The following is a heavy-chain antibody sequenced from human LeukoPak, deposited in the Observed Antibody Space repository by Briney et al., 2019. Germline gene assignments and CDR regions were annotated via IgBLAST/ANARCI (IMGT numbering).Heavy chain of an antibody. V-gene: IGHV1-18*01. CDR1: GYTFTSYG. Sequence: ASVKVSCKASGYTFTSYGISWVRQAPGQGLEWMGWISTYNGNTNYAQKLQGRVTMTRDTSTSTVYMELSSLRSEDTAVYYCAADYDSSGSFDYWGQGTLVTVSS. CDR2: ISTYNGNT. J-gene: IGHJ4*02. CDR3: AADYDSSGSFDY. D-gene: IGHD3-22*01.